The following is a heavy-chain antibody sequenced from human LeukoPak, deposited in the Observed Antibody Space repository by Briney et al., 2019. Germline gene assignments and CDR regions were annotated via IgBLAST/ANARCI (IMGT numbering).Heavy chain of an antibody. J-gene: IGHJ4*02. CDR1: GYTFTSYG. D-gene: IGHD3-10*01. CDR3: AVRSGTYPYHFDW. Sequence: VASVKVSCKPSGYTFTSYGISWVRQAPGQGQAPGQGLEWMGWISPYNGNTNYAQKLQGRVTMTTDTSTSTAYMELRSLRSDDTAVYYCAVRSGTYPYHFDWWGQGTLVTVSS. V-gene: IGHV1-18*01. CDR2: ISPYNGNT.